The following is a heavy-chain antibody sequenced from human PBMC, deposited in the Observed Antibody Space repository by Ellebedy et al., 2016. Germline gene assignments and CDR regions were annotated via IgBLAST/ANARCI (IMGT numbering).Heavy chain of an antibody. J-gene: IGHJ4*02. CDR3: ARDGYDILTGTSDY. CDR1: GFTFSSYA. V-gene: IGHV3-30-3*01. D-gene: IGHD3-9*01. Sequence: GESLKISXAASGFTFSSYAMHWVRQAPGKGLEWVAVISYDGSNKYYADSVKGRFTISRDNSKNTLYLQMNSLRAEDTAVYYCARDGYDILTGTSDYWGQGTLVTVSS. CDR2: ISYDGSNK.